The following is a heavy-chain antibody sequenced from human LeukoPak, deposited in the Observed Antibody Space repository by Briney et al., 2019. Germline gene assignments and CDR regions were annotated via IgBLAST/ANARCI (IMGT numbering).Heavy chain of an antibody. V-gene: IGHV4-34*01. CDR2: INHSGST. D-gene: IGHD4-17*01. J-gene: IGHJ4*02. CDR3: ARDTNYGDYV. Sequence: SETLSLTCAVYGGPFSGYYWSWIRQPPGKGLEWIGEINHSGSTNYNPSLKSRVTISVDTSKNQFSLKLSSVTAADTAVYYCARDTNYGDYVWGQGTLVTVSS. CDR1: GGPFSGYY.